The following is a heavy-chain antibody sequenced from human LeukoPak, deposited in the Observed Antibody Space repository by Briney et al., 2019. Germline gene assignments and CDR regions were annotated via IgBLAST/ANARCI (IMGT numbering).Heavy chain of an antibody. CDR2: IDQSGTT. CDR3: ARVPHYYFGYGYFDT. D-gene: IGHD3-10*01. J-gene: IGHJ4*02. V-gene: IGHV4-34*01. CDR1: GGSFSGYY. Sequence: SETLSLTCVVNGGSFSGYYWSWIRQPPGKGLEWIGEIDQSGTTNYSASLKSRVAISIDTSKKQFSLTLTSMTAADTAVYYCARVPHYYFGYGYFDTWGQGTRVTVSS.